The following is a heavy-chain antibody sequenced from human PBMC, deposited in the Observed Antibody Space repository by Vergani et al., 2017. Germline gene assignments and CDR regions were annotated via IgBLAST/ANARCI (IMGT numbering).Heavy chain of an antibody. CDR2: IYYSGST. J-gene: IGHJ5*02. Sequence: QLQLQESGPGLVKPSETLSLTCTVSGGSISSYYWSWIRQPPGKGLEWIGYIYYSGSTNYNPSLKSRVTISVDTSKNQFSLKLSSVTAADTAVYYCARGLKRPGYYYGSGRFDPWGQGTLVTVSS. V-gene: IGHV4-59*01. CDR1: GGSISSYY. D-gene: IGHD3-10*01. CDR3: ARGLKRPGYYYGSGRFDP.